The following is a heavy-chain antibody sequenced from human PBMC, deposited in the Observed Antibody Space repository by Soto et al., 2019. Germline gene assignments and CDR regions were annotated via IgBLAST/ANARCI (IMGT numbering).Heavy chain of an antibody. CDR1: GNSISSADYY. V-gene: IGHV4-30-4*01. CDR2: IFYSGTT. D-gene: IGHD1-1*01. Sequence: SETLSLTCTVSGNSISSADYYWSWIRQTPGKGLEWIGHIFYSGTTYYNPSLKSRLTISVDTSKNHFSLRLTSVTAADTAVYYCARDLWVEPELYYYGMDVWGQGTTVTVSS. CDR3: ARDLWVEPELYYYGMDV. J-gene: IGHJ6*02.